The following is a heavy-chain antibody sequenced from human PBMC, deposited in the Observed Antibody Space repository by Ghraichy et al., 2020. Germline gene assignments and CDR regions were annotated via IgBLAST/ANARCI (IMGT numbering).Heavy chain of an antibody. D-gene: IGHD5-18*01. CDR3: VIHSYALDY. CDR1: GYTFTSYY. V-gene: IGHV1-46*01. Sequence: ASVKVSCKASGYTFTSYYMHWVRQAPGQGLEWMGIINPGGSTSYAQKFQGRVTMTRDTSTSTVYMELSSLRSEDTAVYYCVIHSYALDYWGQGTLVTVSS. CDR2: INPGGST. J-gene: IGHJ4*02.